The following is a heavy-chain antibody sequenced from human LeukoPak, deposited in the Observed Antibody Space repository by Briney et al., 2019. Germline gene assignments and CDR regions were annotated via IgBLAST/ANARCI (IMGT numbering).Heavy chain of an antibody. CDR3: AKTPWGDGVSDYFDY. V-gene: IGHV3-23*01. D-gene: IGHD5-24*01. CDR2: ISGSGGST. CDR1: GFTFSSYA. J-gene: IGHJ4*02. Sequence: PGGSLRLSCAASGFTFSSYAMSWVRQAPGKGLEWVSAISGSGGSTYYADSAKGRFTISRDNSKNTLYLQMNSLRAEDTAVYYCAKTPWGDGVSDYFDYWGQGTLVTVSS.